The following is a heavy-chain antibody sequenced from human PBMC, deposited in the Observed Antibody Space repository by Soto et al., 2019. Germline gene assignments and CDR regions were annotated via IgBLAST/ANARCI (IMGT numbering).Heavy chain of an antibody. CDR3: AHRLGSRGSFDY. CDR2: IYWNDDK. Sequence: SGPTLVNPTQTLTLTCTFSGFSLTTSGVGVGWIRQPPGKAPEWLALIYWNDDKRYSPSLQRRLTITKDTSKNHVVLTLTNMDPVDTARYYCAHRLGSRGSFDYWGQGSPVTVSS. V-gene: IGHV2-5*01. D-gene: IGHD6-25*01. J-gene: IGHJ4*02. CDR1: GFSLTTSGVG.